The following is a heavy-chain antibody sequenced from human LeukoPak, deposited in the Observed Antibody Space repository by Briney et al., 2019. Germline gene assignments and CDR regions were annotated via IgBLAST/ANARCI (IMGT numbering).Heavy chain of an antibody. V-gene: IGHV3-15*01. CDR1: GFTFNNAW. CDR2: VKTKSEGVTT. CDR3: TIRVVTTNDY. Sequence: GGSLRLSCAASGFTFNNAWMNWVRQAPGKGLEWVGRVKTKSEGVTTDYPAPVKGRFTISRDDSKTTLYLQMNSLKTEDTAVYYCTIRVVTTNDYWGQGTLVTVSS. J-gene: IGHJ4*02. D-gene: IGHD2-21*02.